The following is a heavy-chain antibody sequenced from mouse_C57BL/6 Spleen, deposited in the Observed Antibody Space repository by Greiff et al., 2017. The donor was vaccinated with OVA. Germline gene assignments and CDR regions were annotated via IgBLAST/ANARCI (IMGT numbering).Heavy chain of an antibody. J-gene: IGHJ4*01. CDR1: GFNIKDYY. CDR2: IDPEDGET. V-gene: IGHV14-2*01. Sequence: VQLQQSGAELVKPGASVKLSCTASGFNIKDYYMHWVKQRTEQGLEWIGRIDPEDGETKSAPKFQGKATITADTASNTAYLQLSRLTSEDTAVYNSAIRMVTRGYAMDYWGQGTSVTVSS. D-gene: IGHD2-3*01. CDR3: AIRMVTRGYAMDY.